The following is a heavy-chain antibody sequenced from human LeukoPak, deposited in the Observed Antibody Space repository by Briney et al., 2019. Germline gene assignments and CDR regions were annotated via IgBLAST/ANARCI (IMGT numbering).Heavy chain of an antibody. CDR2: IYYSGST. CDR1: GGSISSYY. J-gene: IGHJ6*03. CDR3: ARVGIAVAGDYYYYYMDV. V-gene: IGHV4-59*01. Sequence: PSETLSLTCTVSGGSISSYYWSWIRQPPGKGLEWIGYIYYSGSTNYNPSLKSRVTISVDTSKNQFSLKLSSVTAADTAVYYCARVGIAVAGDYYYYYMDVWGKGTTVTVSS. D-gene: IGHD6-19*01.